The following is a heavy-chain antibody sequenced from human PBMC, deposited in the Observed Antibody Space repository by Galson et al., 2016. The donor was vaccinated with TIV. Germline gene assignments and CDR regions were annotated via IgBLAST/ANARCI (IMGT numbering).Heavy chain of an antibody. CDR3: AIDRRDVLTGSSPAY. J-gene: IGHJ4*02. V-gene: IGHV1-18*01. CDR1: GYTFTSYG. Sequence: SVKVSCKASGYTFTSYGFSWVRQAPGQGLEWVGWVSAYNGHTNYAQKFQGRVTVTTDTSTSTAYMDLRSLRFDDTAVYYCAIDRRDVLTGSSPAYWGQETLVTVSS. D-gene: IGHD3-9*01. CDR2: VSAYNGHT.